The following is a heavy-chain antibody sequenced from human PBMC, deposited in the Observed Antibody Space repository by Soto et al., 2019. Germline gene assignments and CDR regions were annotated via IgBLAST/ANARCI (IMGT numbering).Heavy chain of an antibody. CDR3: ATCSITGTTDYYYGMDV. V-gene: IGHV4-4*02. CDR1: GGSISSSNW. D-gene: IGHD1-7*01. CDR2: IYHSGST. Sequence: SETLSLTCAVSGGSISSSNWWSWVRQPPGKGLEWIGEIYHSGSTNYNPSLKSRVTISVDKSKNQFSLKLSSVTAADTAVYYCATCSITGTTDYYYGMDVWGQGTTVTVSS. J-gene: IGHJ6*02.